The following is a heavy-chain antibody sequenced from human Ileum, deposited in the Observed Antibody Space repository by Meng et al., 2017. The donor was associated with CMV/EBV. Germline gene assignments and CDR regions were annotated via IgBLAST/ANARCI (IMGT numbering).Heavy chain of an antibody. D-gene: IGHD1-1*01. CDR2: ISASGRI. Sequence: CVGSGFDLSKFSLSWVRQAPGKGLEWVSSISASGRIDYAASVKGHFAISRDIATSTLYLQMTSLRGDDTAIYFCAKDEGAGGTTFFDHWGQGTLVTVSS. V-gene: IGHV3-23*01. CDR3: AKDEGAGGTTFFDH. CDR1: GFDLSKFS. J-gene: IGHJ4*02.